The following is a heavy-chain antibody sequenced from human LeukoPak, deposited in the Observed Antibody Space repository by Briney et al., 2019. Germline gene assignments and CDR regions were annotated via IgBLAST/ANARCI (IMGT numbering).Heavy chain of an antibody. Sequence: GGSLRLSCAASGFTFSSYSMNWVRQAPGKGLEWVSYIRSSSNIIYYADSVKGRFTISRDNTKNSLYLQMNSLRAEDTAVYYCARGYYDSSCCMDVWGQGTTVTVSS. D-gene: IGHD3-22*01. V-gene: IGHV3-48*04. CDR1: GFTFSSYS. J-gene: IGHJ6*02. CDR3: ARGYYDSSCCMDV. CDR2: IRSSSNII.